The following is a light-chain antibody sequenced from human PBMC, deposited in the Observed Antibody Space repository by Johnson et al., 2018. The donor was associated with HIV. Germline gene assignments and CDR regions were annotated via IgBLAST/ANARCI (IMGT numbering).Light chain of an antibody. V-gene: IGLV1-51*02. CDR3: GTWDSSLSVYV. CDR2: ENN. CDR1: SSNIGNNY. Sequence: QSVLTQPPSVSAAPGQKVTISCSGSSSNIGNNYVSWYQQLPGTAPKLLIYENNKRPSGIPDRFSGSKSGTSATLGLTGLQTGDEADYYCGTWDSSLSVYVLGTGTKVTVL. J-gene: IGLJ1*01.